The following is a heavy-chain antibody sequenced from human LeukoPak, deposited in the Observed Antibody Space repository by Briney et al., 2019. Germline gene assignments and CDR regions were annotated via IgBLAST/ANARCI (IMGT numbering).Heavy chain of an antibody. D-gene: IGHD5-12*01. CDR2: IYYSGST. CDR3: ARAYITHSSGYSGYDLSL. J-gene: IGHJ4*02. CDR1: GGSISSGDYY. V-gene: IGHV4-30-4*01. Sequence: SETLSLICTVSGGSISSGDYYWSWIRQPPGKGLEWIGYIYYSGSTYYNPSLKSRVTISVDTSKNQFSLKLSSVTAADTAVYYCARAYITHSSGYSGYDLSLWGQGTLVTVSS.